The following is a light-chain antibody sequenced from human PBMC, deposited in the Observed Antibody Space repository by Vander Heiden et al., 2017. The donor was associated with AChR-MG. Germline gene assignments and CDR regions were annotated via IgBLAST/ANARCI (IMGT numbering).Light chain of an antibody. Sequence: DIVMTQSPLSLPVTPGEPASISCRSSQCLLHSNGYNYLDWYLQKPGQSPRLLIYLGSNRASGVPDRFSGSGSGTDFTLKISRVEAEDVGVYYCMQALQTPRTFGQGTKVEIK. CDR2: LGS. CDR1: QCLLHSNGYNY. V-gene: IGKV2-28*01. J-gene: IGKJ1*01. CDR3: MQALQTPRT.